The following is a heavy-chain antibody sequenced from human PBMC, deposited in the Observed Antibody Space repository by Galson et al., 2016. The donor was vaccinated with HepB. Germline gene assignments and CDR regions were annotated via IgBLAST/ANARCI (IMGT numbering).Heavy chain of an antibody. V-gene: IGHV3-7*04. CDR3: TRVAGAINF. J-gene: IGHJ4*02. CDR2: INQDASEK. CDR1: GFTFSGYW. D-gene: IGHD1-26*01. Sequence: LRLSCAASGFTFSGYWMNWVRQAPGKGLEWVANINQDASEKYYENSVRGRFTISRDNARNSVFLQMNSLRADDTAVYYCTRVAGAINFWGQGILVTVSS.